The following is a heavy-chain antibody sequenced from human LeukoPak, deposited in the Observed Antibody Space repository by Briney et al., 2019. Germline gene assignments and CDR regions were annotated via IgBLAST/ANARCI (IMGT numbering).Heavy chain of an antibody. D-gene: IGHD4-17*01. CDR2: IKQDGSQK. Sequence: PGGSLRLSCAASGFTFSSNWMRWVRQAPGKGLEWVADIKQDGSQKNYVDSVRGRFTISRDNAKNSVYLQMNSLRGEDTAVYYCGTYGGSHWGQGTLVTVSS. V-gene: IGHV3-7*01. CDR1: GFTFSSNW. J-gene: IGHJ4*02. CDR3: GTYGGSH.